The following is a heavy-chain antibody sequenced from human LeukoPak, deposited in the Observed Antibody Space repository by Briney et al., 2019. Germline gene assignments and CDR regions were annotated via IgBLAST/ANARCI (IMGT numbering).Heavy chain of an antibody. J-gene: IGHJ4*02. CDR3: ARSSNSGWLSIDY. CDR1: GFTFSSYE. V-gene: IGHV3-48*03. Sequence: GGSLRLSCAASGFTFSSYEMNWVRQAPGKGLEWVSYISSSGSTIYYADSVKGRFTISRDNAKNSLYPQMNSLRAEDTAVYYCARSSNSGWLSIDYWGQGTLVTVSS. D-gene: IGHD1-26*01. CDR2: ISSSGSTI.